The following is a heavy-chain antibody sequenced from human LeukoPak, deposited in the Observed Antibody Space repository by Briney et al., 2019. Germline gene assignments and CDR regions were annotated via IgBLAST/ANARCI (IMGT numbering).Heavy chain of an antibody. CDR2: IKRDGSEK. Sequence: GGSLRLSCATSGFIFSNYWMSWVRQAPGKGLEWVANIKRDGSEKYYVDSVKGRFTISRDNAKNSLYLQMNSLRAEDTAVYYCAKDLGGYGSGSVGGYWGQGTLVTVSS. D-gene: IGHD3-10*01. J-gene: IGHJ4*02. V-gene: IGHV3-7*03. CDR3: AKDLGGYGSGSVGGY. CDR1: GFIFSNYW.